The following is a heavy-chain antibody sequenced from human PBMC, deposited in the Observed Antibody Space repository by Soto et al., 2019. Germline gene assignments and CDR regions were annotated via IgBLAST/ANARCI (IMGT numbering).Heavy chain of an antibody. V-gene: IGHV3-33*01. CDR2: IWYDGSKK. CDR1: GFTFSSFG. J-gene: IGHJ6*02. D-gene: IGHD3-3*01. CDR3: ARDASYYSLWSGYYPSRNGMDV. Sequence: QVQVVESGGGVVQPGRSLRLSCAASGFTFSSFGMHWVRQAPGKGLEWVSLIWYDGSKKSYGDSVKGRFTISTDNSRXXVXLQMNSLRADDTAVYYCARDASYYSLWSGYYPSRNGMDVWGQGTTVTVSS.